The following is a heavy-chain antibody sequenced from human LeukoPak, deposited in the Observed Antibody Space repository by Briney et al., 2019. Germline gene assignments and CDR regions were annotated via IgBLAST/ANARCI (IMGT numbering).Heavy chain of an antibody. CDR1: GFTFSSYS. CDR2: ISSSSSYI. V-gene: IGHV3-21*01. J-gene: IGHJ4*02. D-gene: IGHD3-9*01. Sequence: GGSLRLSCAASGFTFSSYSMNWGRQAPGKGLEWVSSISSSSSYIYYADSVKGRCTISRDNAKKSLYLKMNSLRAEDTAVYYCAREKTGTTFFLTGYYKGGDYFDYWGQGTLVTVSS. CDR3: AREKTGTTFFLTGYYKGGDYFDY.